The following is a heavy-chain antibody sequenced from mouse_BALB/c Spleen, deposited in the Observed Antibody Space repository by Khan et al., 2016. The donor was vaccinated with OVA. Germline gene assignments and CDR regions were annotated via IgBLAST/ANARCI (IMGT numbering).Heavy chain of an antibody. CDR1: GYTFTNYG. Sequence: IQLVQSGPELKKPGETVKISCKASGYTFTNYGMNWVKQAPGKGLKWMGWINTYTGEPTYADDFKGRFAFSLETSASTAFLQINNLKNEDMATYFCARGGYYGQYFDYWGQGTTLTVSS. CDR3: ARGGYYGQYFDY. D-gene: IGHD1-1*02. CDR2: INTYTGEP. V-gene: IGHV9-1*02. J-gene: IGHJ2*01.